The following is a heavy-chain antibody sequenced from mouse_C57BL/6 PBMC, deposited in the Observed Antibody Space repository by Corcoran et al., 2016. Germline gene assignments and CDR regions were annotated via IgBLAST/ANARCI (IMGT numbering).Heavy chain of an antibody. CDR3: ARSTVVYVDY. J-gene: IGHJ2*01. CDR2: INPNNGGT. Sequence: EVQLQQSGPELVKPGASVKISCKASGYTFTDYYMNWVKQSHGKSLEWIGDINPNNGGTSYNQKFKGKATLTVDKSSSTAYMELRSLTSEDSAVYYCARSTVVYVDYWGQGTTLTVSS. V-gene: IGHV1-26*01. CDR1: GYTFTDYY. D-gene: IGHD1-1*01.